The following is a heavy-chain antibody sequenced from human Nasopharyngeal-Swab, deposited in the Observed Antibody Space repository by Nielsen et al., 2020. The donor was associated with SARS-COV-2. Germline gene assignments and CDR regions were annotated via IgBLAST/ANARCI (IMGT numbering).Heavy chain of an antibody. V-gene: IGHV3-21*01. D-gene: IGHD3-10*01. CDR3: ARGVGAYGSGPLFDY. J-gene: IGHJ4*02. CDR1: GFTFSSYS. CDR2: ISSSSSYI. Sequence: GESLKISCAASGFTFSSYSMNWVRQAPGKGLEWASSISSSSSYIYYADSVKGRFTISRDNAKNSLYLQMNSLRAEDTAVYYCARGVGAYGSGPLFDYWGQGTLVTVSS.